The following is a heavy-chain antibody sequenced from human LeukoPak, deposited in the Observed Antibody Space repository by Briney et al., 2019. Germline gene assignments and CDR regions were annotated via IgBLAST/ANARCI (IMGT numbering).Heavy chain of an antibody. CDR2: IRYDGSNK. J-gene: IGHJ6*03. D-gene: IGHD2-8*01. CDR1: GFTFSSYG. Sequence: GGSLRLSCAASGFTFSSYGMHWVRQAPGKGLEWVTFIRYDGSNKFYADSVKGRFTISRDNSKNTLYLQMNSLRAEDTAVYYCAKDRCSNGVGCYYYYMDVWGKGTTVTISS. CDR3: AKDRCSNGVGCYYYYMDV. V-gene: IGHV3-30*02.